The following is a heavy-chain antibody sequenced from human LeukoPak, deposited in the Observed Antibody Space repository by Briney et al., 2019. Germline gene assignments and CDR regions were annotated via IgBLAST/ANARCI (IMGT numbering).Heavy chain of an antibody. V-gene: IGHV3-30-3*01. D-gene: IGHD3-10*01. CDR3: ARGERITMVRGVIRAPKPVTPDYNYGMDV. CDR2: ISYDGSNK. J-gene: IGHJ6*02. Sequence: GGSLRLSCAASGFTFSSYAMHWVRQAPGKGLEWVAVISYDGSNKYYADSVKGRFTISRDNSKNTLYLQMNSLRAEDTAVYYCARGERITMVRGVIRAPKPVTPDYNYGMDVWGQGTTVTVS. CDR1: GFTFSSYA.